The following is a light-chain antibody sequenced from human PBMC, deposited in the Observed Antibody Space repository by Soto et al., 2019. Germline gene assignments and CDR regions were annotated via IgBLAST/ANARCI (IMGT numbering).Light chain of an antibody. CDR1: SNDVGGYNY. Sequence: QSALTQPASVSGSAGQSITISCTGTSNDVGGYNYVSWYQQHPGKAPKVMIYEVTYRPSGVSXXXSGSKSGNTASLTISGXXAEDEAXXYCSSFTSRGTYVFGTGTKLTVL. J-gene: IGLJ1*01. CDR2: EVT. CDR3: SSFTSRGTYV. V-gene: IGLV2-14*01.